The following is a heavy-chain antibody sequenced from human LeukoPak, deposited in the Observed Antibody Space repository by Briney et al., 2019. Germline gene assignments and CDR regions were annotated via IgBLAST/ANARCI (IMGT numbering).Heavy chain of an antibody. CDR3: TRRYCTDGVCPFDI. CDR2: ISRSGDYT. D-gene: IGHD2-8*01. J-gene: IGHJ3*02. CDR1: GFTFSTSS. Sequence: GGSLRLSCAASGFTFSTSSMTWVRQAPGKGLEWVSSISRSGDYTYYADSVKGRLTMSRDNAKNSLYLQMNSLRAEDTAVYYCTRRYCTDGVCPFDIWGQGTMVTVSS. V-gene: IGHV3-21*01.